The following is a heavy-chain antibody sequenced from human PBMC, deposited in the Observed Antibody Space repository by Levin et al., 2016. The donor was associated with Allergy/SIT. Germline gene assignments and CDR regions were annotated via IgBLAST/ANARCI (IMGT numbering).Heavy chain of an antibody. CDR2: MSGSGSS. CDR3: AKSVCVRTSCYFDF. V-gene: IGHV3-23*01. Sequence: WIRQPPGKGLEWVTVMSGSGSSKYADSVKGRFTISRDNSKNTLYLQMNSLRAEDTAVYYCAKSVCVRTSCYFDFWGQGTLVTVSS. J-gene: IGHJ4*02. D-gene: IGHD6-6*01.